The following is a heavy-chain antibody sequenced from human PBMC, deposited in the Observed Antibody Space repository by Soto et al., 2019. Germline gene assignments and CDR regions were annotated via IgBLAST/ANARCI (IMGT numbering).Heavy chain of an antibody. CDR3: ARHGGLWFGEAYDE. J-gene: IGHJ4*02. D-gene: IGHD3-10*01. Sequence: PSETLSLTCTVSGGSISSYYWSWIRQPPGEGLEWIGYIYYSGSTNYNPSLKSRVTISVDTSKNQFSLKLSSVTAADTAVYYCARHGGLWFGEAYDEWGQGTLVTVSS. CDR2: IYYSGST. CDR1: GGSISSYY. V-gene: IGHV4-59*08.